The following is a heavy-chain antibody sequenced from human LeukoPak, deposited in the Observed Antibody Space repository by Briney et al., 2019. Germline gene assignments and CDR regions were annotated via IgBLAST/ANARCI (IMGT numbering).Heavy chain of an antibody. J-gene: IGHJ3*02. CDR3: ARRGLGAGIYYGSGSYYKRSSAFDI. CDR1: GASITSSNW. CDR2: IYQSGVA. D-gene: IGHD3-10*01. Sequence: SETLSLTCTVSGASITSSNWWSWVRQSPGKGLEWIGDIYQSGVANYNPSLKSRVTISVDRSKNQFSLKLSSVTAADTAVYYCARRGLGAGIYYGSGSYYKRSSAFDIWGQGTMVTVSS. V-gene: IGHV4-4*02.